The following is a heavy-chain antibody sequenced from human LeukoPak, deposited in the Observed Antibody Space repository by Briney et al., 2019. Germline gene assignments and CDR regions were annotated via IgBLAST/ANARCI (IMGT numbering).Heavy chain of an antibody. J-gene: IGHJ4*02. V-gene: IGHV3-23*01. CDR2: ISGSGGTT. CDR1: GFTFSSYA. Sequence: AGGSLRLSCAASGFTFSSYAMSWVRQAPGKGLEWVSGISGSGGTTYYADSMKGRLTISRDNSKNTQHLQINSLRAEDTAVYYCAKVERVYAMLVVWGQGTLVTVSS. CDR3: AKVERVYAMLVV. D-gene: IGHD2-8*01.